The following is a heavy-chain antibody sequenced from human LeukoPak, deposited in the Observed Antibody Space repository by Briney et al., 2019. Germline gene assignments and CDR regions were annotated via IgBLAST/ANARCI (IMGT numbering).Heavy chain of an antibody. Sequence: SETLSLTCNVSGYPITRDFYWGWIRQSPGKGLEWIGSISHSGNTYYYNPSLKSRVTISLDTSNNQFSLKLNSVTAADTAVYYCARERRSGGYLDDFWGQGTLVSVSS. V-gene: IGHV4-38-2*02. J-gene: IGHJ4*02. D-gene: IGHD3-10*01. CDR3: ARERRSGGYLDDF. CDR2: ISHSGNTY. CDR1: GYPITRDFY.